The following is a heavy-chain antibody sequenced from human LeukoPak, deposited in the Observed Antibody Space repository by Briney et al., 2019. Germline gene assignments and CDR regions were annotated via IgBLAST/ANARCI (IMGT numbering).Heavy chain of an antibody. V-gene: IGHV4-39*07. Sequence: SETLSLTCTVSGASISSRSYYWGWIRQPPGKGLEWIGSMYYSGSTYYNPSLKSRVTISVDTSKNQFSLKLSSVTAADTAVYYCASLLLKEGLLPYYWGQGTLVTVSS. J-gene: IGHJ4*02. CDR3: ASLLLKEGLLPYY. CDR2: MYYSGST. CDR1: GASISSRSYY. D-gene: IGHD3-3*01.